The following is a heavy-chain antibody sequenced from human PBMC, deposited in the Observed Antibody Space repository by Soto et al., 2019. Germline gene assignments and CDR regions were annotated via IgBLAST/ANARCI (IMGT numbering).Heavy chain of an antibody. J-gene: IGHJ3*02. Sequence: QVQLQESGPGLVKPSQTLSLTCTVSGGSISSGGYYWSWIRQHPGKGLAWVGYIYYSGSTYYNQSLKSPVTISLHASNNQFSLKLSSVTAEDTAVYYCARGPVYYYDSRGYYFSDAFDIWGQGTMVAVSS. CDR2: IYYSGST. CDR1: GGSISSGGYY. V-gene: IGHV4-31*01. D-gene: IGHD3-22*01. CDR3: ARGPVYYYDSRGYYFSDAFDI.